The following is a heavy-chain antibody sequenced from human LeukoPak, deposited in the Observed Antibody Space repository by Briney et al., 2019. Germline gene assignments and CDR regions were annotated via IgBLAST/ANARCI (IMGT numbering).Heavy chain of an antibody. CDR2: INPNSGGT. D-gene: IGHD3-3*01. J-gene: IGHJ4*02. CDR3: AREGAPSFLFADYFDY. Sequence: GASVKVSCNASGYTFTGYYMQWVRQAPGQGLEWMGWINPNSGGTNYAQKFQGRVTMTRDTSISTAYMELSRLRSDDTAVYYCAREGAPSFLFADYFDYWGQGTLVTVSS. V-gene: IGHV1-2*02. CDR1: GYTFTGYY.